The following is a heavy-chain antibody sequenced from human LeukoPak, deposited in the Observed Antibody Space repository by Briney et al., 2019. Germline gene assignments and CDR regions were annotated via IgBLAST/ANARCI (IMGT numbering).Heavy chain of an antibody. Sequence: ASVKVSCKASGYTFTSYGISWVRQAPGQGLEWMGRIIPILGIANYAQKFQGRVTITADKSTSTAYMELSSLRSEDTAVYYCARDTYYDFWSGYVPWGQGTLVTVSS. J-gene: IGHJ5*02. D-gene: IGHD3-3*01. CDR2: IIPILGIA. CDR1: GYTFTSYG. V-gene: IGHV1-69*04. CDR3: ARDTYYDFWSGYVP.